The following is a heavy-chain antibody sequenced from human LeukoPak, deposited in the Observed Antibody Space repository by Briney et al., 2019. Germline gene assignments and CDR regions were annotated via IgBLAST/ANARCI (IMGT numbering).Heavy chain of an antibody. V-gene: IGHV1-69*13. Sequence: ASVKVSCKASGGTFSSYAISWVRQAPGQGLDWMGGIIPIFGTANYAQKFQGRVTITADESTSTAYMELSSLRSEDTAVYYCARDQRLRYSGSDWFDPWGQGTLVTVSS. CDR3: ARDQRLRYSGSDWFDP. CDR1: GGTFSSYA. J-gene: IGHJ5*02. CDR2: IIPIFGTA. D-gene: IGHD5-12*01.